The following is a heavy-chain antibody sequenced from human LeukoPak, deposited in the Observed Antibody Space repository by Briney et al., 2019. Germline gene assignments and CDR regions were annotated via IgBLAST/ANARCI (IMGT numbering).Heavy chain of an antibody. V-gene: IGHV3-23*01. Sequence: GGSLRLSCAASGFSFENYNMNWVRQAPGKGLEWVSSIFPSGGEIHYADSVRGRFTISRDNSKSILSLQMNSLRAEDTAIYYCATYRQVLLPFESWGQGTLVTVSS. J-gene: IGHJ4*02. CDR3: ATYRQVLLPFES. D-gene: IGHD5-18*01. CDR2: IFPSGGEI. CDR1: GFSFENYN.